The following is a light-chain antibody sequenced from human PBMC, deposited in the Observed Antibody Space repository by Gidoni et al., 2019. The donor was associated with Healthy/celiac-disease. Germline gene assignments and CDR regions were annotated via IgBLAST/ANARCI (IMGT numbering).Light chain of an antibody. CDR3: MQALQTPPWT. J-gene: IGKJ1*01. CDR2: LGS. Sequence: DIVMTQSSLFLPVTPGEPASISCRSSQSLMPSNGYHNLDWYLQKQGQSPQLLIYLGSNRASGVPDRFSGSGSGTDFTLKISRVEAEDVGVYYCMQALQTPPWTFXXXTKVEIK. V-gene: IGKV2-28*01. CDR1: QSLMPSNGYHN.